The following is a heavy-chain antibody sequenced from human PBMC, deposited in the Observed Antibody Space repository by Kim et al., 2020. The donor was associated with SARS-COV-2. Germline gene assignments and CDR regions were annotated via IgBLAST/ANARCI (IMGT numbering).Heavy chain of an antibody. Sequence: GGSLRFSCAASGFTFSSYSMSWVRQAPGKGLEWFSTISGSGGNTYYADSVKGRFTISRDNSKNTLYLQMNSLRAEDTAVYYCSKSPLGGHYFGYGYWGQGKLITVYS. CDR2: ISGSGGNT. CDR3: SKSPLGGHYFGYGY. V-gene: IGHV3-23*01. CDR1: GFTFSSYS. J-gene: IGHJ4*02. D-gene: IGHD1-26*01.